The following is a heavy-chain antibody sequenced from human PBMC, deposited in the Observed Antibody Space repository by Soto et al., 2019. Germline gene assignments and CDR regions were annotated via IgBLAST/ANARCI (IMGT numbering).Heavy chain of an antibody. CDR2: ISYDGSNK. CDR1: GFTFSSYA. CDR3: AIEGNDDSSGYQATEYFQH. D-gene: IGHD3-22*01. J-gene: IGHJ1*01. V-gene: IGHV3-30-3*01. Sequence: GGSLRLSCAASGFTFSSYAMHWVRQAPGKGLEWVAVISYDGSNKYYADSVKGRFTISRDNSKNTLYLQMNSLRAEDTAVYYCAIEGNDDSSGYQATEYFQHWGQGTLVTVSS.